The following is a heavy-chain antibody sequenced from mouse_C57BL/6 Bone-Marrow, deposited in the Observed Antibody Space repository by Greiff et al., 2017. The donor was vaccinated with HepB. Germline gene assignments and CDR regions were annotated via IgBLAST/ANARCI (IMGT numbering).Heavy chain of an antibody. CDR3: ARVATVPSPFAY. CDR1: GYTFTSYW. V-gene: IGHV1-50*01. D-gene: IGHD1-1*01. Sequence: QVQLKQPGAELVKPGASVKLSCKASGYTFTSYWMQWVKQRPGQGLEWIGEIDPSDSYTNYNQKFKGKATLTVDTSSSTAYMQLSSLTSEDSAVYYCARVATVPSPFAYWGQGTLVTVSA. CDR2: IDPSDSYT. J-gene: IGHJ3*01.